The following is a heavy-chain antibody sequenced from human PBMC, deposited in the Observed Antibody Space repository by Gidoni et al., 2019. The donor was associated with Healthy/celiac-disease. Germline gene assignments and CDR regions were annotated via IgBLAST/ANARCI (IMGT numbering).Heavy chain of an antibody. J-gene: IGHJ6*02. CDR1: GGTFSSYA. V-gene: IGHV1-69*01. D-gene: IGHD5-18*01. Sequence: QVQLVQSGAEVKKPGSSVKVSCKASGGTFSSYAISWVRQAPGQGLEWMGGIIPIFGTANYAQKFQGRVTITADESTSTAYMELSSLRSEDTAVYYCARTPYEYSYGYVYYYYGMDVWGQGTTVTVSS. CDR2: IIPIFGTA. CDR3: ARTPYEYSYGYVYYYYGMDV.